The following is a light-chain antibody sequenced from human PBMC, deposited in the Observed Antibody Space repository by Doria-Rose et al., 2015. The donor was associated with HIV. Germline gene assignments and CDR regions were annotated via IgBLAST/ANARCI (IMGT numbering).Light chain of an antibody. CDR3: QQYENLPLT. V-gene: IGKV1-33*01. CDR2: DAS. CDR1: QDINNC. J-gene: IGKJ4*01. Sequence: DIQVTQSPSSLSASVGDRVTISCQASQDINNCLNWYQQKPGKAPKLLIYDASILETGVPSRFSGSGSVTDFNFTVSSLQPEDIATYYCQQYENLPLTSGGGAKIEI.